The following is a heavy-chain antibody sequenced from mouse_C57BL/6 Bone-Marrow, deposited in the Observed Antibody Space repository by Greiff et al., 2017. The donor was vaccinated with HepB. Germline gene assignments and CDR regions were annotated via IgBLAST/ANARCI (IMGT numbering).Heavy chain of an antibody. CDR3: VRHEPYYSNSYAMDY. D-gene: IGHD2-5*01. V-gene: IGHV10-1*01. J-gene: IGHJ4*01. CDR1: GFSFNTYA. CDR2: IRSKSNNYAT. Sequence: EVQGVESGGGLVQPKGSLKLSCAASGFSFNTYAMNWVRQAPGKGLEWVARIRSKSNNYATYYADSVKDRFTISRDDSESMLYLQMNNLKTEDTAMYYCVRHEPYYSNSYAMDYWGQGTSVTVSS.